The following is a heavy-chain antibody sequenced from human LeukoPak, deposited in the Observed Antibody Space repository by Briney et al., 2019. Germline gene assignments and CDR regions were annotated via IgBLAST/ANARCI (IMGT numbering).Heavy chain of an antibody. CDR2: IYSAGNT. CDR1: GFTFSSNY. D-gene: IGHD3-22*01. CDR3: ARAHDRGYYYGFDY. V-gene: IGHV3-66*01. Sequence: GSLSLSCAASGFTFSSNYMSWVRQAPGKGLEWVSVIYSAGNTYYADSVQGRFTMSRENPENTLYLQMNSLRAEDTAVYYCARAHDRGYYYGFDYWGQGTLVTVSS. J-gene: IGHJ4*02.